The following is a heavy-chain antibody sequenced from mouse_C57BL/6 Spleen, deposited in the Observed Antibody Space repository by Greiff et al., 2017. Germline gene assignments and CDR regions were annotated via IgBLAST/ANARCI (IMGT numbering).Heavy chain of an antibody. Sequence: QVQLQQSGAELARPGASVKLSCKASGYTFTSYGISWVKQRTGQGLEWIGEIYPRSGNTYYNEKFKGKATLTADKSSSTAYMELRSLTSADSAVYFCARGYDYDPYYYAMDYWGQGTSVTVSS. CDR2: IYPRSGNT. D-gene: IGHD2-4*01. V-gene: IGHV1-81*01. CDR1: GYTFTSYG. J-gene: IGHJ4*01. CDR3: ARGYDYDPYYYAMDY.